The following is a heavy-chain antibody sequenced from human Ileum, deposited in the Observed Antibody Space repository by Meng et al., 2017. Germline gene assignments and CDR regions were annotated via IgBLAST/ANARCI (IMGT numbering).Heavy chain of an antibody. Sequence: GESLKISCAASGFTLSTSHMHWVRQAPGKGLEWVALISSDNTGSDQNYAESVRGRFVISRDNSENTMYLHMNNVRYEDAALYYCTREFRSSGYAGTFDMWGQGTMVTVSS. V-gene: IGHV3-30*09. CDR1: GFTLSTSH. CDR3: TREFRSSGYAGTFDM. CDR2: ISSDNTGSDQ. J-gene: IGHJ3*02. D-gene: IGHD3-22*01.